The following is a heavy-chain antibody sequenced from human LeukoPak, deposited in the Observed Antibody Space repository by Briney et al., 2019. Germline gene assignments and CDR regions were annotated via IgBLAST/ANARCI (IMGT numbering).Heavy chain of an antibody. J-gene: IGHJ4*02. Sequence: PSETLSLTCAVYGGSFSGYYWSWIRQPPGKGLEWIGEINHSGSTNYNPSLKSRVTISVDTSKNQFSLKLSSVTAADTAVYYCARWYLQWLAFDYWGQGTLVTVSS. CDR3: ARWYLQWLAFDY. D-gene: IGHD6-19*01. CDR1: GGSFSGYY. V-gene: IGHV4-34*01. CDR2: INHSGST.